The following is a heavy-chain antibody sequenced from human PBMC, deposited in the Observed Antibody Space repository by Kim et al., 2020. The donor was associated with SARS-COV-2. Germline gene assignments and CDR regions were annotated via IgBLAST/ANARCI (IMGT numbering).Heavy chain of an antibody. Sequence: GGSLRLSCVASGFSFDNYWMSWVRQAPGKGLEWVANIKQDGGQIYYLDSLKGRFTISRDNAKNSVYLQLNSLRAEDTAVYYCARIGYSSSCTDYWCQGTLVTVSS. CDR3: ARIGYSSSCTDY. CDR2: IKQDGGQI. D-gene: IGHD6-13*01. J-gene: IGHJ4*02. CDR1: GFSFDNYW. V-gene: IGHV3-7*01.